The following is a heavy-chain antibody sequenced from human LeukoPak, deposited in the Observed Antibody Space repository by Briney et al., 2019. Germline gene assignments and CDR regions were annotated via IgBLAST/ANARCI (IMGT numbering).Heavy chain of an antibody. CDR1: GFTLRSYD. D-gene: IGHD5-12*01. Sequence: GGSLRLSCAASGFTLRSYDMSWVRQAPGKGQEWVAATSGSGVNSYYADSVRGRFTISRDNSQNTLYLQMDSLRAEDTALYYCAKEYSGYDFDYWGQGTLGTVSS. J-gene: IGHJ4*02. CDR2: TSGSGVNS. CDR3: AKEYSGYDFDY. V-gene: IGHV3-23*01.